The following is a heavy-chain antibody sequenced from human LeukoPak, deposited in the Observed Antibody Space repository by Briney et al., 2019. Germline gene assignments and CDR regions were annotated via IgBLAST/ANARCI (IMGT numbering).Heavy chain of an antibody. CDR1: KFTFSTFS. D-gene: IGHD3-10*01. V-gene: IGHV3-7*03. J-gene: IGHJ4*02. CDR3: AKDGTLWFGEAFDY. Sequence: GGSLRLSCAASKFTFSTFSMSWVRQAPGKGLEWVANINQDGSGKYYVDSVKGRFTISRDNSKDTLYLQMNSLRAEDTAIYYCAKDGTLWFGEAFDYWGQGTLVTVSS. CDR2: INQDGSGK.